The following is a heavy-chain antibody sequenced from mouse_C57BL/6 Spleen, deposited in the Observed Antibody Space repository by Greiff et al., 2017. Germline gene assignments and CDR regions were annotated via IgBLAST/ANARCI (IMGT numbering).Heavy chain of an antibody. J-gene: IGHJ2*01. CDR3: AREPYGYDGHDRDY. D-gene: IGHD2-2*01. Sequence: EVQLQQSGPELVKPGASVKISCKASGYTFTDYYMNWVKQSHGKSLEWIGDINPNNGGTSYNQKFKGKATLTVDKSSSTAYMELRSLTSEDSAVYYCAREPYGYDGHDRDYWGQGTTLTVSS. V-gene: IGHV1-26*01. CDR2: INPNNGGT. CDR1: GYTFTDYY.